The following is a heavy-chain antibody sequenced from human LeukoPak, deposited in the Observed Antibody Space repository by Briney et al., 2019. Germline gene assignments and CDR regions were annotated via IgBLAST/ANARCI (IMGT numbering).Heavy chain of an antibody. Sequence: GGSLRLSCAASGFIFSNYGMHWVRQTPGKGLEWVAFISYDGSRPLYVDFVKGRFTISRDNSKSMLYLQMNSLRSDDTAVYYCAKSDRGSDKWVDPWGQGTRVIVSS. CDR1: GFIFSNYG. V-gene: IGHV3-30*02. CDR2: ISYDGSRP. D-gene: IGHD3-16*02. J-gene: IGHJ5*02. CDR3: AKSDRGSDKWVDP.